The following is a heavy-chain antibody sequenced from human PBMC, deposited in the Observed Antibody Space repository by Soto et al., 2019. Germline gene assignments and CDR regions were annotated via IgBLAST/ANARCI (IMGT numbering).Heavy chain of an antibody. CDR3: AREEGSSSSFDY. V-gene: IGHV1-3*01. CDR2: INAGNGNT. CDR1: GYTFTSYA. D-gene: IGHD6-6*01. Sequence: QVQLVQSGAEVKKPGASVKVSCKASGYTFTSYAMHWVRQAPGQRLEWMGWINAGNGNTKYSQKFQGRVTITRDTSGSTAYMELSSLRSEDTAVYYCAREEGSSSSFDYWCQGTLVTVSS. J-gene: IGHJ4*02.